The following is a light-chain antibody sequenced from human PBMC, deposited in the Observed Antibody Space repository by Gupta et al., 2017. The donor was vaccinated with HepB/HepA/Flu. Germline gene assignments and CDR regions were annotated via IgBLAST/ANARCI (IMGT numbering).Light chain of an antibody. Sequence: EFVPTQSPCTLSLSPGERATLSCRASQYVSSTYLAWYQQRPGQAPRLLIYSASNRATGIPDRFSGSGSGTDFTLTISSLEPEDFAVYYCHHDGSSSWTFGQGTEVEIK. CDR3: HHDGSSSWT. J-gene: IGKJ1*01. CDR2: SAS. V-gene: IGKV3-20*01. CDR1: QYVSSTY.